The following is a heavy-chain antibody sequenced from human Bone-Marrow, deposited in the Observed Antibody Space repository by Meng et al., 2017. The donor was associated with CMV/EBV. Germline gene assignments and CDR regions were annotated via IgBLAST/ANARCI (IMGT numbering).Heavy chain of an antibody. CDR2: IRYDGSNK. J-gene: IGHJ5*02. CDR1: GFTFSSYG. V-gene: IGHV3-30*02. D-gene: IGHD1-26*01. CDR3: AKDNRGSLLP. Sequence: GESLKISCAASGFTFSSYGMHWVRQAPGKGLEWVAFIRYDGSNKYYADSVKGRFTISRDNSKNTLYLQMNSLRAEDTAVYYCAKDNRGSLLPWGQGTLVTVSS.